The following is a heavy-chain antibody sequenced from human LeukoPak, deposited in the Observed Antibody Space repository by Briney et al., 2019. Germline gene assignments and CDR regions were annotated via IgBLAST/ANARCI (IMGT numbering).Heavy chain of an antibody. J-gene: IGHJ4*02. CDR1: GFTFSSYG. CDR2: IRYDGSNK. CDR3: AKDGSDYGDYEGYYFDY. D-gene: IGHD4-17*01. V-gene: IGHV3-30*02. Sequence: GGPLRLSCAASGFTFSSYGMHWVRQAPGKGLEWVAFIRYDGSNKYYADSVKGRFTISRDNSKNTLYLQMNSLRAEDTAVYYCAKDGSDYGDYEGYYFDYWGQGTLVTVSS.